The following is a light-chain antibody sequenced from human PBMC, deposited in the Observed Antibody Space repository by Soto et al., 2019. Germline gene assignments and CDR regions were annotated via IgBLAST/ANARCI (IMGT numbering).Light chain of an antibody. V-gene: IGKV3-15*01. Sequence: EIVMTQSPATLSVSPGERATLLCRASQSVSNNLAWYQQKPGQAPRLLIYDASTRATGIPARFSGSGSGTELTLTIISLQAEDYAVYYCHRYNNWPSFTFGPGTQVDIK. CDR1: QSVSNN. CDR3: HRYNNWPSFT. J-gene: IGKJ3*01. CDR2: DAS.